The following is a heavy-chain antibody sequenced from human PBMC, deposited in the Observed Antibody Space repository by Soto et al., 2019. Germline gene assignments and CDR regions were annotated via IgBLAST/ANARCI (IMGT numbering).Heavy chain of an antibody. CDR3: AKDPFLNWGFNFFDS. V-gene: IGHV3-23*01. CDR1: GLAFSNVV. J-gene: IGHJ4*02. D-gene: IGHD3-16*01. Sequence: EVQLLESGGASARPGGSLRISCAASGLAFSNVVMTWVRQAPGKGLEWVSSISGSGGKTLYVDSVKGRFTISRDNSKNMLYLEMNNLRAEDSAVYYCAKDPFLNWGFNFFDSWGQGTLVTVSS. CDR2: ISGSGGKT.